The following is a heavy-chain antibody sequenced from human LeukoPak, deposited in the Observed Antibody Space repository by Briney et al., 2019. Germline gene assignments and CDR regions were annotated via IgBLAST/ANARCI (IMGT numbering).Heavy chain of an antibody. J-gene: IGHJ4*02. CDR3: ARGDSSGWYYFDY. Sequence: GGSLRLSCAAPGFTFSSYGMHWVRQAPGKGLEWVAVIWYDGSNKYYADSVKGRFTISRDNSENTLYLQMNSLRAEDTAVYYCARGDSSGWYYFDYWGQGTLVTVSS. CDR2: IWYDGSNK. CDR1: GFTFSSYG. V-gene: IGHV3-33*01. D-gene: IGHD6-19*01.